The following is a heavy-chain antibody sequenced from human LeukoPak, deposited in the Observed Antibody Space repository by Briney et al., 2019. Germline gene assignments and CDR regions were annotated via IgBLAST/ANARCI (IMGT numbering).Heavy chain of an antibody. CDR1: GFTFSSHW. Sequence: PGGSLRLSCAASGFTFSSHWMHWVRQAPGKALVWVSRISTDGSTTDYADSVKGRFTISRDNAKNTLYLQMNNLRADDTAVYYCTRDRPVFTLFDSWGQGALVTVSS. D-gene: IGHD4-23*01. CDR2: ISTDGSTT. J-gene: IGHJ4*02. CDR3: TRDRPVFTLFDS. V-gene: IGHV3-74*01.